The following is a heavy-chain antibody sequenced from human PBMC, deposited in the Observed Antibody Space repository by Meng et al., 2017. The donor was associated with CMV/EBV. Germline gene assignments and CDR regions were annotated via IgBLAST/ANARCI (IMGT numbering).Heavy chain of an antibody. D-gene: IGHD3/OR15-3a*01. CDR1: GFTFIDYY. CDR2: ISSSSSYT. CDR3: ARDRTGYPFDY. V-gene: IGHV3-11*05. J-gene: IGHJ4*02. Sequence: VELVWSEGGLRKPVWSPRVSCAGSGFTFIDYYMCWIHQAPGKGLEWVSYISSSSSYTNYADSVKGRFTISRDNAKNSLYLQMNSRRAEDTAVYYCARDRTGYPFDYWGQGTLVTVSS.